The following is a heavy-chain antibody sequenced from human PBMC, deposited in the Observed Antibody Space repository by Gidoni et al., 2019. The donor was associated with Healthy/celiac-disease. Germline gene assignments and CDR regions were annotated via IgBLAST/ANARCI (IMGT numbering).Heavy chain of an antibody. V-gene: IGHV4-4*07. CDR3: ARDRGVLPYWFDP. Sequence: QVQLQESGPGLVKPSEPLSLTCPVAGGSISSYYWTWIRQPAGKGLEWIGRIYTSGSTNYNPSLKSRVTMSVDTSKNQFSLKLSSVTAADTAVYYCARDRGVLPYWFDPWGQGTLVTVSS. J-gene: IGHJ5*02. D-gene: IGHD2-8*02. CDR1: GGSISSYY. CDR2: IYTSGST.